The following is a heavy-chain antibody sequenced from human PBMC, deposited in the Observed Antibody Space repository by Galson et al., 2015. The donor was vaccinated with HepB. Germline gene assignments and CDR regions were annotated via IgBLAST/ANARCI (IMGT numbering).Heavy chain of an antibody. CDR1: GYTFSNYG. D-gene: IGHD7-27*01. V-gene: IGHV1-18*01. CDR2: ISAKEGKT. J-gene: IGHJ4*02. Sequence: SVKVSCKASGYTFSNYGVTWVRQVPGRGLEWMGWISAKEGKTNYAQKFQDRVVMTTDTSTRTAFLELRSLRSDDTAVYYCAREHMPGPWGDYWGQGTPVAVSS. CDR3: AREHMPGPWGDY.